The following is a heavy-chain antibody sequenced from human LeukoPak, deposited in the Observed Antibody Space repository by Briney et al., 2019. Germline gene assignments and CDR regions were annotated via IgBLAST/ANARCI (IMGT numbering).Heavy chain of an antibody. V-gene: IGHV3-43D*03. J-gene: IGHJ4*02. CDR2: ISWDGGST. Sequence: GGSLRLSCAASGFTFDDYAMHWVRQAPGKGLEWVSLISWDGGSTYYADSVKGRFTISRDNSKNSLYLQMNSLRAEDTALYYCAKDRSDSSGYYSTLDYWGQGTLVTVSS. D-gene: IGHD3-22*01. CDR3: AKDRSDSSGYYSTLDY. CDR1: GFTFDDYA.